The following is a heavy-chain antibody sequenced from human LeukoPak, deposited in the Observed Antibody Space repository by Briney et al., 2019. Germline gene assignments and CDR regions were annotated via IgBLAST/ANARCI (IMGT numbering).Heavy chain of an antibody. CDR2: IHYTGAT. CDR3: TRGNILSGYCFDF. V-gene: IGHV4-34*01. Sequence: NPSETLSLTCAVYGGSISGYYWSWIRQPPGKGGEWVGEIHYTGATSYNPSLKRRATISIETCKNQVSLRLSSVTAADTAVYYCTRGNILSGYCFDFWGQGALVTVSS. CDR1: GGSISGYY. D-gene: IGHD3-9*01. J-gene: IGHJ4*02.